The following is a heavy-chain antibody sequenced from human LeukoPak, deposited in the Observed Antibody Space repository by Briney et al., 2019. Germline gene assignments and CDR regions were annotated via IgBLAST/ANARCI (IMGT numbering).Heavy chain of an antibody. CDR2: IKQDGSEK. D-gene: IGHD2-2*01. CDR3: ARGDCSSTSCEEGIYYYYGMDV. Sequence: GGSLRLSCAASGFTFSSYWMSWVRQAPGKGLEWVANIKQDGSEKYYVDSVKGRFTISRDNAKNSLYLQMNSLRAEDTAVYYCARGDCSSTSCEEGIYYYYGMDVWGQGTTVTVSS. V-gene: IGHV3-7*03. J-gene: IGHJ6*02. CDR1: GFTFSSYW.